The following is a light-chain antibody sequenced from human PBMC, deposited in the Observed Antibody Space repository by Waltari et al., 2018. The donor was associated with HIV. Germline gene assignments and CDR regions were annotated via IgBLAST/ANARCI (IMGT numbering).Light chain of an antibody. Sequence: QSVLTQPPSASGTPGPRVTIPCSGSNPNLGSHPVNWYQQLPGTAPKLLIYNNKQRPSGVPDRISGSKSGTSASLAISGLQSEDEADYYCAAWDDSLNGVVFGGGTKLTVL. J-gene: IGLJ2*01. CDR1: NPNLGSHP. CDR3: AAWDDSLNGVV. V-gene: IGLV1-44*01. CDR2: NNK.